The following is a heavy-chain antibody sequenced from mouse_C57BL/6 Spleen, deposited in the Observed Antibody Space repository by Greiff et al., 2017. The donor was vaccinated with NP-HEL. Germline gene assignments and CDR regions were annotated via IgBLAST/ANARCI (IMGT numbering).Heavy chain of an antibody. CDR2: IDPSDSYT. Sequence: QVQLQQPGAELVKPGASVKLSCKASGYTFTSYWMQWVKQRPGQGLEWIGEIDPSDSYTNYNQKFKGKATLTVDTSSSTAYMQRSSLTSEDSAVYYCARRNLYAMDYWGQGTSVTVSS. CDR1: GYTFTSYW. J-gene: IGHJ4*01. D-gene: IGHD2-1*01. CDR3: ARRNLYAMDY. V-gene: IGHV1-50*01.